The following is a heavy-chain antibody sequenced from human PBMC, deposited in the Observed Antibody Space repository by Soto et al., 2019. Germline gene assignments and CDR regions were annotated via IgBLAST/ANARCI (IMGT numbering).Heavy chain of an antibody. Sequence: GGSLILSCAASGFTVSSNYMSWVRQAPGKGLEWVSVIYSGGSTYYADSVKGRFTISRDNSKNTLYLQMNSLRAEDTAVYYCARDYDSSGYYDLNWFDPWGQGTLVTVSS. V-gene: IGHV3-66*01. CDR1: GFTVSSNY. CDR3: ARDYDSSGYYDLNWFDP. D-gene: IGHD3-22*01. CDR2: IYSGGST. J-gene: IGHJ5*02.